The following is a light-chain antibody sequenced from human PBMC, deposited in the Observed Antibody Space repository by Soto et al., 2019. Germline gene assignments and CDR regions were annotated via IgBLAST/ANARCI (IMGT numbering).Light chain of an antibody. CDR2: GAS. Sequence: EIVLTQSPGTLSFSPGERATLSCRASQSVSSTSLAWYQKKPGQAPRLLIYGASNRGTGIPDRFSGSGSGTDFTLTISRLEPEDLAVYYCQQYDGSPPWTFGLGTKVEFK. V-gene: IGKV3-20*01. CDR3: QQYDGSPPWT. CDR1: QSVSSTS. J-gene: IGKJ1*01.